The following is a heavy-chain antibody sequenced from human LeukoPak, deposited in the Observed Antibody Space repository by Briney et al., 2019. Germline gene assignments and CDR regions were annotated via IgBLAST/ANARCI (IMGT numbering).Heavy chain of an antibody. V-gene: IGHV4-38-2*02. D-gene: IGHD3-22*01. J-gene: IGHJ6*03. CDR2: IYQRATV. Sequence: SETLSLTCNVSGYSISSGYFWGWVRQPPGKGLEWIGSIYQRATVHYNPSLKSRVTISLDTSKNQFSLNLRSMKASDTALYHCARVIGPDKRYYYDRSNYYYMDVWGKGTTVTISS. CDR1: GYSISSGYF. CDR3: ARVIGPDKRYYYDRSNYYYMDV.